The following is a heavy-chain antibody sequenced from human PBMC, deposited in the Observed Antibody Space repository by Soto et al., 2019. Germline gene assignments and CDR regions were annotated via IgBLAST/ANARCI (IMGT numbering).Heavy chain of an antibody. D-gene: IGHD5-12*01. V-gene: IGHV3-30*18. CDR3: AKLSEMATIAVDY. J-gene: IGHJ4*02. CDR2: ISYDGSNK. Sequence: PGGSLRLSCAASGFTFSIYGMHWVRQAPGKGLEWVAVISYDGSNKYYADSVKGRFTISRDNSKNTLYLQMNSLRAEDTAVYYCAKLSEMATIAVDYWGQGTLVTVSS. CDR1: GFTFSIYG.